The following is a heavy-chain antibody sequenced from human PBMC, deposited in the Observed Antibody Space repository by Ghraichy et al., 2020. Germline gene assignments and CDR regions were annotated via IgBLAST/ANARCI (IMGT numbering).Heavy chain of an antibody. D-gene: IGHD2-15*01. Sequence: GESLNISCAASGFTFSSYGMHWVRQAPGKGLEWVAVISYDGSNKYYADTVKGRFTISRDNSKNTLYLQMHSLRAEDTAVYYCAKDPIRGDIVVVVAVLGDVWGQGTTVTVSS. V-gene: IGHV3-30*18. CDR3: AKDPIRGDIVVVVAVLGDV. J-gene: IGHJ6*02. CDR2: ISYDGSNK. CDR1: GFTFSSYG.